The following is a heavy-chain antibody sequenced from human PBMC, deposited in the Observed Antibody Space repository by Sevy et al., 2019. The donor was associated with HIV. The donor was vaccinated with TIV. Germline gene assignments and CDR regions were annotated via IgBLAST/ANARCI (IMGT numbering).Heavy chain of an antibody. CDR1: GFTFSSFT. CDR2: STTSASM. Sequence: GGSLRLSCAASGFTFSSFTMNWARLAPGKGLQWVSYSTTSASMYYADSVKGRFTISRDNAKTSLYLQMNNLRAEDTALCYGVAGRGKYWGQGTPVTVSS. CDR3: VAGRGKY. V-gene: IGHV3-21*06. J-gene: IGHJ4*02. D-gene: IGHD6-19*01.